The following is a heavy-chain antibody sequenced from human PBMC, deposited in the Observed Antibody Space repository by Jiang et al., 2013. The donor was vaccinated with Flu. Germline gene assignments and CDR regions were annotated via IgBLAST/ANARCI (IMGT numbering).Heavy chain of an antibody. J-gene: IGHJ3*02. D-gene: IGHD3-22*01. V-gene: IGHV1-46*03. CDR3: AREKTSGAYYYDSSGRDAFDI. CDR1: GYTFTSYY. Sequence: SGAEVKKPGASVKVSCKASGYTFTSYYMHWVRQAPGQGLEWMGIINPSGGSTSYAQKFQGRVTMTRDTSTSTVYMELSSLRSEDTAVYYCAREKTSGAYYYDSSGRDAFDIWGQGTMVTVSS. CDR2: INPSGGST.